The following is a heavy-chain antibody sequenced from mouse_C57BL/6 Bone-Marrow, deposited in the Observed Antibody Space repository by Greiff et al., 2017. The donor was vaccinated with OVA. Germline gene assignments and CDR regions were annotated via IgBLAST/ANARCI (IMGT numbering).Heavy chain of an antibody. J-gene: IGHJ4*01. CDR2: IYPRDGST. CDR1: GYTFTDHT. D-gene: IGHD1-1*01. Sequence: QVQLQQSDAELVKPGASAKISCKVSGYTFTDHTIHWMKQRPEQGLEWIGYIYPRDGSTKYNEKFKGKATLTADKSSSTAYMQLNSLTSEDSAVYFCAAGYYGSRPYYYAMDYWGQGTSVTVSS. V-gene: IGHV1-78*01. CDR3: AAGYYGSRPYYYAMDY.